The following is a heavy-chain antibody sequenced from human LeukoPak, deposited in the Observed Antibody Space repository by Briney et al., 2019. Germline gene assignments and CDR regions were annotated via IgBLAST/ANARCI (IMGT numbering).Heavy chain of an antibody. Sequence: PSETLSLTCAVYGGSFSGYYWSWIRQPPGKGLEWIGEINHSGSTDYNPSLKSRVTISVDTSKNQFSLKLSSVTAAGTAVYYCARGLGIAVAGTRAFDYWGQGTLVTVSS. CDR1: GGSFSGYY. V-gene: IGHV4-34*01. D-gene: IGHD6-19*01. J-gene: IGHJ4*02. CDR3: ARGLGIAVAGTRAFDY. CDR2: INHSGST.